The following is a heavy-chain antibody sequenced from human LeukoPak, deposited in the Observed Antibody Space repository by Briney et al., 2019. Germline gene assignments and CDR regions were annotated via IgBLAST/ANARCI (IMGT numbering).Heavy chain of an antibody. CDR1: GFTFSDYH. CDR2: IYSGGST. CDR3: ARDRWGLRY. D-gene: IGHD2-21*02. V-gene: IGHV3-53*01. J-gene: IGHJ4*02. Sequence: GGSLRLSCAASGFTFSDYHMSWIRQAPGKGLEWVSVIYSGGSTYYADSVKGRFTISRDNSKNTLYLQMNSLRAEDTAVYYCARDRWGLRYWGQGTLVTVSS.